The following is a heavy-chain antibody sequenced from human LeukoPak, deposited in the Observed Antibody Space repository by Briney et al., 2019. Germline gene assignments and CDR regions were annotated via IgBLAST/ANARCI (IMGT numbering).Heavy chain of an antibody. D-gene: IGHD6-19*01. V-gene: IGHV3-48*03. J-gene: IGHJ4*02. CDR2: ISSSGSTI. CDR3: ASPGSIAVAGTAFDY. CDR1: GFTFSSYE. Sequence: SGGSLRLSCAASGFTFSSYETNWVRQAPGKGLEWVSYISSSGSTIYYADSVKGRFTISRDNAKNSLYLQMNSLRAEDTAVYYCASPGSIAVAGTAFDYWGQGTLVTVSS.